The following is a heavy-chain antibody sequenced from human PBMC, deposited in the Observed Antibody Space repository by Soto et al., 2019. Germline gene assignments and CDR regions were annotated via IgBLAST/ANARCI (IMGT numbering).Heavy chain of an antibody. J-gene: IGHJ6*03. V-gene: IGHV3-23*01. CDR3: AKGSTTVTTYYYYYMDV. Sequence: VQLLESGGGLVQPGGSLRLSCVASGFTFSSYAMSWVRQAPGKGLEWVSTISGSGGRTYYADSVKGRFTISRDNSKNTLYLQMNSLRAEDTAVYYCAKGSTTVTTYYYYYMDVWGKGTTVTVSS. CDR2: ISGSGGRT. D-gene: IGHD4-4*01. CDR1: GFTFSSYA.